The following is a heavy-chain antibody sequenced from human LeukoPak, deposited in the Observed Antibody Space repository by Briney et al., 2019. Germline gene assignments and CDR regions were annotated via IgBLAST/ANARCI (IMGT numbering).Heavy chain of an antibody. CDR1: GFTFSSYS. J-gene: IGHJ4*02. Sequence: GGSLRLSCAASGFTFSSYSMNWVRQAPGKGLEWVSSISSSSSYIYYADSVKGRFTISRDNAKNSLYLQVNSLRAEDTAVYYCARDRPSMVRDLFDYWGQGTLVTVSS. CDR3: ARDRPSMVRDLFDY. CDR2: ISSSSSYI. V-gene: IGHV3-21*01. D-gene: IGHD3-10*01.